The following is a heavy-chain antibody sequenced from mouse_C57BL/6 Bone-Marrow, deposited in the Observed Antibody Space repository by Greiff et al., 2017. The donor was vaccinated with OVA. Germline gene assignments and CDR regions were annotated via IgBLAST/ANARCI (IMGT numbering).Heavy chain of an antibody. V-gene: IGHV5-4*01. CDR2: ISDGGSYT. J-gene: IGHJ4*01. CDR1: GFTFSSYA. CDR3: AREAVLRYCYAMDY. Sequence: EVQLVESGGGLVKPGGSLKLSCAASGFTFSSYAMSWVRQTPEKWLEWVATISDGGSYTYYPDNVKGRFTISRDNAKNNLYLQMSHLKSEDTAMYYCAREAVLRYCYAMDYWGQGTSVTVSS. D-gene: IGHD1-1*01.